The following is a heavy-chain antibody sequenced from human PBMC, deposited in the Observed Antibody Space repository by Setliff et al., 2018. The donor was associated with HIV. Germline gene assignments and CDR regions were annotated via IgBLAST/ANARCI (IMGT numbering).Heavy chain of an antibody. Sequence: SETLSLTCTVSGYSISSGYYWGWIRQPPGKGLERIGSIYHSGSTYYNPSLKSRVTISVDTSKNQFSLKLSSVTAADTAVYYCAREKEDDYVWGSYRSNAFDIWGQGTMVTVSS. D-gene: IGHD3-16*02. CDR2: IYHSGST. CDR1: GYSISSGYY. J-gene: IGHJ3*02. V-gene: IGHV4-38-2*02. CDR3: AREKEDDYVWGSYRSNAFDI.